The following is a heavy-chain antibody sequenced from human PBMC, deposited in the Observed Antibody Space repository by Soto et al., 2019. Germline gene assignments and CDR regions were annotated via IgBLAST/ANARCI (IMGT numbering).Heavy chain of an antibody. V-gene: IGHV4-34*01. Sequence: SETLSLTCAVYGGSFRGYYWSWIRQPPGKGLEWIGEINHSGSTNYNPSLKSRVTISVDTSKNQFSLKLSSVTAADTAVYYCATDRKSGYDIYYYYYGMDVWGQGTTVTVSS. CDR2: INHSGST. CDR1: GGSFRGYY. CDR3: ATDRKSGYDIYYYYYGMDV. J-gene: IGHJ6*02. D-gene: IGHD5-12*01.